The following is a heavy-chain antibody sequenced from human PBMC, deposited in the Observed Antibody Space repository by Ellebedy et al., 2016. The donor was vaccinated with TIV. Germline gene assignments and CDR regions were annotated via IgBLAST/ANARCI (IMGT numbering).Heavy chain of an antibody. Sequence: SETLSLXXSVSGDSITSRSDYWDWIRQPPGKGLEWIGEINRSGSTNYNPSLKSRVTISVDTSKKQFSLNLTSVTAADTAVYYCAGGSGWLPDSWGQGMLVTVSS. CDR3: AGGSGWLPDS. CDR1: GDSITSRSDY. V-gene: IGHV4-39*07. J-gene: IGHJ4*02. CDR2: INRSGST. D-gene: IGHD6-19*01.